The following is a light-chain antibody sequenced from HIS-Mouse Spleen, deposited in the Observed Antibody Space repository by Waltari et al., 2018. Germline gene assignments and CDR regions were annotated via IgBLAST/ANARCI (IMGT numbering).Light chain of an antibody. J-gene: IGLJ2*01. Sequence: SYVLTQPPSVSVAPGKTARSTCGGNKIGSKSVHWYQQKPGQAPVLVVYDDSARPSGIPERFSGSNSGNTATLTISRVEAGDEADYYCQVWDSSSDHVVFGGGTKLTVL. CDR1: KIGSKS. CDR3: QVWDSSSDHVV. CDR2: DDS. V-gene: IGLV3-21*03.